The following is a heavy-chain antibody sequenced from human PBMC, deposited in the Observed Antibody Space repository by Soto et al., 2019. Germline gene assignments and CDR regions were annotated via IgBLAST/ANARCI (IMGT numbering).Heavy chain of an antibody. CDR2: ISAYNGNT. V-gene: IGHV1-18*01. Sequence: ASVKVSCKASGGTFSSYAISWVRQAPGQGLEWMGWISAYNGNTNYAQKLQGRVTMTTDTSTSTAYMELRSLRSDDTAVYYCARDPGRPTKDSWTDYYYYYGMDVWGQGTTVTVS. CDR3: ARDPGRPTKDSWTDYYYYYGMDV. J-gene: IGHJ6*02. CDR1: GGTFSSYA. D-gene: IGHD3-10*01.